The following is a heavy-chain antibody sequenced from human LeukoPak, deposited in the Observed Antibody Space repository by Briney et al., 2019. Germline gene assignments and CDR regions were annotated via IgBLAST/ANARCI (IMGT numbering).Heavy chain of an antibody. CDR2: ISYDGGDK. D-gene: IGHD2-21*02. CDR3: AKDISGGDCPDY. Sequence: PGGSLRLSCAASAFTFSSYGMHWVRQAPGKGLEWVALISYDGGDKYYADSVKGRFTISRDNSKNTLYLQMNSLRADDTAVYYCAKDISGGDCPDYWGQGTLVTVSS. CDR1: AFTFSSYG. J-gene: IGHJ4*02. V-gene: IGHV3-30*18.